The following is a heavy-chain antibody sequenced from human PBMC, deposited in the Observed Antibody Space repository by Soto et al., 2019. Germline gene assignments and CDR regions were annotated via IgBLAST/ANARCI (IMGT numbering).Heavy chain of an antibody. V-gene: IGHV4-59*02. D-gene: IGHD5-18*01. Sequence: PSETLSLTCSFSGDSVTSHYLTWIRQSPEKGLEWIGYRHYTGCSHYNPSLNSRVTISVDRSKNQFSLELSSVTAADTAVYYCAREEGYSDGYYYYYYMDVWGKGTTVTVSS. CDR1: GDSVTSHY. CDR2: RHYTGCS. CDR3: AREEGYSDGYYYYYYMDV. J-gene: IGHJ6*03.